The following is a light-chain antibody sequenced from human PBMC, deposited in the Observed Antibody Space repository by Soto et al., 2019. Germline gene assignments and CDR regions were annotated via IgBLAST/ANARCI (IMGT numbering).Light chain of an antibody. V-gene: IGKV3-11*01. CDR1: QNVYTY. J-gene: IGKJ5*01. CDR2: DAS. CDR3: QRRGNWPIT. Sequence: DIILTQSPATLSLSPGERATLSCRASQNVYTYLAWYQQKPGQAPRLLIYDASNRATGIPARFSGSGSGTDFTLTISSLAPEDFAVYYCQRRGNWPITFGQGTRLEIK.